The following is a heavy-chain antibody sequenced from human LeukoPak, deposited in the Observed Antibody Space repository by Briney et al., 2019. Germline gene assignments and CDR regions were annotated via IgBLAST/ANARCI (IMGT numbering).Heavy chain of an antibody. CDR2: TYYRSKWYN. V-gene: IGHV6-1*01. Sequence: SQTLSLTCAISGDSVSSNSAVWNWIRQSPSRGLEWLGRTYYRSKWYNDYAVSVKSRITINPDTSKNQFPLQLNSVTPEDTAVYYCVGKQGGNLDAFDIWGQGTMVTVSS. CDR1: GDSVSSNSAV. D-gene: IGHD4-23*01. CDR3: VGKQGGNLDAFDI. J-gene: IGHJ3*02.